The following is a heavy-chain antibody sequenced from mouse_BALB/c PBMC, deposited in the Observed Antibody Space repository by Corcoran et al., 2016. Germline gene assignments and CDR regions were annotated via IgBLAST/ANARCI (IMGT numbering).Heavy chain of an antibody. D-gene: IGHD4-1*01. J-gene: IGHJ1*01. CDR3: AHWEWYYDV. CDR1: GLNIKDTY. Sequence: EVQLQLSGPALVKPGASVKLSCTAAGLNIKDTYMHWVKQRPEQGLEWIGRIDPANGNTTYDPKFQGKATITADTSSNTAYLQLSSLTSEDTAVYYCAHWEWYYDVCGAGTTVTVSS. V-gene: IGHV14-3*02. CDR2: IDPANGNT.